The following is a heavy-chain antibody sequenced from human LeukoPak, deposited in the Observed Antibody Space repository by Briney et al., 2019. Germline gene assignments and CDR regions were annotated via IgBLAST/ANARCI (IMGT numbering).Heavy chain of an antibody. J-gene: IGHJ5*02. CDR1: GYTLTELS. Sequence: ASVKVSCKVSGYTLTELSMHWVRQAPGKGLEWMGGFDPEDGETIYAQKFQGRVTMTRNTSISTAYVELSSLRSEDTAVYYCARGLPRYGDYRRFDPWGQGTLVTVSS. CDR3: ARGLPRYGDYRRFDP. CDR2: FDPEDGET. D-gene: IGHD4-17*01. V-gene: IGHV1-24*01.